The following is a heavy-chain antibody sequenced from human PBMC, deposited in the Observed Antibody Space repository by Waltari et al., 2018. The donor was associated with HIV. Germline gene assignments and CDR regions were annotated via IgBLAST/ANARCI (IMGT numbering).Heavy chain of an antibody. CDR3: SRGIAVAGRYDCYGMDV. D-gene: IGHD6-19*01. J-gene: IGHJ6*02. Sequence: EVQLVESGGGLVQHGGSLRLACAASGFTVSNYVMSWVRQAPGKGVEGVAYIDQAGSRKYYVDCVNGRFTIASDNANNSLYLQMNSLSAEDTAVYYCSRGIAVAGRYDCYGMDVWGQGTPVTVSS. CDR1: GFTVSNYV. CDR2: IDQAGSRK. V-gene: IGHV3-7*01.